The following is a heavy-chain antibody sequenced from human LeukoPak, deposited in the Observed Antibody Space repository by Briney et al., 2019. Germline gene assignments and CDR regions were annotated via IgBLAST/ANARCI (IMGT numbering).Heavy chain of an antibody. Sequence: GGSLRLSCAASGFTFNIYNMNWVRQAPGKALEWVAFIRHDGSNKYYADSVKGRFTISRDNSKNTLYLQMNSLRAGDTAVYYCAKGSKLVVITRDHYMAVWGKGTTVTISS. V-gene: IGHV3-30*02. CDR2: IRHDGSNK. J-gene: IGHJ6*03. CDR3: AKGSKLVVITRDHYMAV. D-gene: IGHD3-22*01. CDR1: GFTFNIYN.